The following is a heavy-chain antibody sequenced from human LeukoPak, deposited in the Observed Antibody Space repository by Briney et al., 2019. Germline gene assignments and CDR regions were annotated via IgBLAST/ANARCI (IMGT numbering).Heavy chain of an antibody. Sequence: PSETLSLTCAVYGGSFSGYYWSWIRQPPGKGLEWIGEINHSGSTNYNPSLKSRVTISVDTSKNQFSLKLSSVTAADTAVYYCASSPLFSVAIDYWGQGTPVTVSS. CDR3: ASSPLFSVAIDY. V-gene: IGHV4-34*01. CDR1: GGSFSGYY. CDR2: INHSGST. D-gene: IGHD4-23*01. J-gene: IGHJ4*02.